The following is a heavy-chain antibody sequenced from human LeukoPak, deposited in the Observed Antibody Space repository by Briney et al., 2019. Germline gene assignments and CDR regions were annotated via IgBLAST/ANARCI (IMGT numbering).Heavy chain of an antibody. J-gene: IGHJ4*02. V-gene: IGHV3-23*01. CDR2: ISGSGGST. CDR1: GFTFSSYA. Sequence: GGSLRLSCAASGFTFSSYAMSWVRQAPGKGLEWVSAISGSGGSTYHADSVKGRFTISRDNSKNTLYLQMNSLRAEDTAVYYCAKDLNDDSSGYLDYWGQGTLVTVSS. D-gene: IGHD3-22*01. CDR3: AKDLNDDSSGYLDY.